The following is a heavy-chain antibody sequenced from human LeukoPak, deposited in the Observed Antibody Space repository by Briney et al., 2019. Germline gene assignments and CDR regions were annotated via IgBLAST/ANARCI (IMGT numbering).Heavy chain of an antibody. D-gene: IGHD3-3*01. CDR1: GFTFSSYW. J-gene: IGHJ4*02. Sequence: GGSLRLSCAASGFTFSSYWMSWVRQAPGKGLEWVANIKQDGSEKYYVDSVKGRFTISRDNAKNSLYLQMNSLRAEDTAVYYCASLAWSAYYGGGDFWGQGALVTVSS. CDR2: IKQDGSEK. V-gene: IGHV3-7*01. CDR3: ASLAWSAYYGGGDF.